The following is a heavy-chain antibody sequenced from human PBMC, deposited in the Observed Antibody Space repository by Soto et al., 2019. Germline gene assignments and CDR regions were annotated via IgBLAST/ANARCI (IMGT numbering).Heavy chain of an antibody. V-gene: IGHV3-23*01. Sequence: GGSLRLSCAASGFSFSTYSMAWVRQTPGKGLAWVSGLSGGGSNTFYADSVQGRFTISVDNSKNTVYLQMNSLRVEDAAVYYCARWDGYGDVWGQGTLVTVSS. J-gene: IGHJ4*02. CDR3: ARWDGYGDV. CDR1: GFSFSTYS. D-gene: IGHD4-17*01. CDR2: LSGGGSNT.